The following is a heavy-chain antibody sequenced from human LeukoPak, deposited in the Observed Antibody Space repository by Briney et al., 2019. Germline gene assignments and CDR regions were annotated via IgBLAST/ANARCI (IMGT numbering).Heavy chain of an antibody. CDR2: ISSSGSTI. CDR3: ARYHYDSSGYWDDAFDI. CDR1: GFTFSSYE. V-gene: IGHV3-48*03. Sequence: GGSLRLSCAASGFTFSSYEMNWVRQAPGKGLEWVSYISSSGSTIYYADSVKGRFTISRDNAKNSLYLQMNSLRAEDTAVYYCARYHYDSSGYWDDAFDIWGQGTLVSVSS. J-gene: IGHJ3*02. D-gene: IGHD3-22*01.